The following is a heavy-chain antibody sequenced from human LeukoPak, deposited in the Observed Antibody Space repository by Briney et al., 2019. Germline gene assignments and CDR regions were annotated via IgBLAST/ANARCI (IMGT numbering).Heavy chain of an antibody. Sequence: GGSLRLSCAASGLAFSSYAMSWVRQAPGKGLEWVSTVSVASNTFYADSVKGRFTISGDNSRNTVYLQMTSLRADDTAVYYCADYGVSGVRNNFYWGQGTLVTVSS. D-gene: IGHD3-3*01. J-gene: IGHJ4*02. CDR3: ADYGVSGVRNNFY. V-gene: IGHV3-23*01. CDR2: VSVASNT. CDR1: GLAFSSYA.